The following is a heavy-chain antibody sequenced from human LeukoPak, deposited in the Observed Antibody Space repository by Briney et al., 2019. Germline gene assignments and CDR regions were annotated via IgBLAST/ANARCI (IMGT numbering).Heavy chain of an antibody. CDR1: GSAFTSYW. CDR3: ARQTAMGRSGDY. Sequence: GESLKISCKASGSAFTSYWIGWVRKLPGKGLEWMGIIDPSDSETRYTPSFQGQVTISVDKSLTTADLQWNSLKASDTAMYYCARQTAMGRSGDYWGQGTLVTVSS. V-gene: IGHV5-51*01. CDR2: IDPSDSET. D-gene: IGHD5-18*01. J-gene: IGHJ4*02.